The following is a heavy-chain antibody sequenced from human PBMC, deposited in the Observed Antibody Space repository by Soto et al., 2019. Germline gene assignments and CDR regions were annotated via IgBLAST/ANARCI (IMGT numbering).Heavy chain of an antibody. CDR3: SRDSRQEYCSSISCRMYWCYX. V-gene: IGHV3-30-3*01. CDR1: GFTFSIYA. D-gene: IGHD2-2*01. Sequence: LRLSCAAAGFTFSIYAMHWVRQAPGKGLELVAVISYDGSNKYYADSLKGRFTISRDNSKNTLYLQMKRLRAEDTAVYYCSRDSRQEYCSSISCRMYWCYXWGQGTLFTVSX. CDR2: ISYDGSNK. J-gene: IGHJ4*02.